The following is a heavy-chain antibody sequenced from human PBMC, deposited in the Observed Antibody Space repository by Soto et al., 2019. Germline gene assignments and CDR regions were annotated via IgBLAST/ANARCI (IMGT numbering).Heavy chain of an antibody. CDR2: IWYDGSLK. CDR3: ARWDLEW. J-gene: IGHJ4*02. CDR1: GFTFSHHG. Sequence: QVQLVESGGGVVQPGKSLRLSCAASGFTFSHHGIHWVRQAPGKGLEGVAVIWYDGSLKYYADSVQGRFIVSRDNSKNTVYLQMNSLRVEDTAVYYCARWDLEWWGQGTLVTVSS. V-gene: IGHV3-33*01. D-gene: IGHD1-26*01.